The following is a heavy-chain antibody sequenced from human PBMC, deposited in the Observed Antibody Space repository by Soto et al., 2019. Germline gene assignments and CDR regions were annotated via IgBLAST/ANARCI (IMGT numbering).Heavy chain of an antibody. V-gene: IGHV3-33*01. Sequence: QVQLVESGGGVVQPGGSLRLSCVASGFILSSHGMHWLRQAPGKGLEWVAIIWYDGSNTGYADSVRGRFTISRDSSKNTLFLQMNSLRAEDTAVYYCARGGQELVRGYLDYWGQGTLVTVSS. CDR1: GFILSSHG. CDR3: ARGGQELVRGYLDY. D-gene: IGHD6-13*01. J-gene: IGHJ4*02. CDR2: IWYDGSNT.